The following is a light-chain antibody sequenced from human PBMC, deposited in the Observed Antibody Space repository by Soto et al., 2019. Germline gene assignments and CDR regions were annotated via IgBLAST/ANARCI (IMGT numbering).Light chain of an antibody. Sequence: EIVLTQSPGTLSLSPGEEATLSCRASQSVDSNYLAWYQQKPGQTPRLIIYGASGRADGIPHRFSGSGFGTDFTLTISRLEPEDFAVYYCQQYGTSPWTFGQGTKVDIK. CDR3: QQYGTSPWT. J-gene: IGKJ1*01. CDR1: QSVDSNY. CDR2: GAS. V-gene: IGKV3-20*01.